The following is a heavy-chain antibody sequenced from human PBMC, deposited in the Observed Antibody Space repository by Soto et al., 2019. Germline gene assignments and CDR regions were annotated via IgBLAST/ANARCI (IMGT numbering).Heavy chain of an antibody. Sequence: GGALRLSCVYPGFTFSIYSMNWVRLASGKGLEWVASMSSRSSYIYYADSVKGRFTISRDNAKNSLYLQMNSLRAEDTAVYYCARDQYYDILTGYLPQNYYYYYMDVWGKGTTVTVSS. D-gene: IGHD3-9*01. J-gene: IGHJ6*03. CDR2: MSSRSSYI. CDR3: ARDQYYDILTGYLPQNYYYYYMDV. V-gene: IGHV3-21*01. CDR1: GFTFSIYS.